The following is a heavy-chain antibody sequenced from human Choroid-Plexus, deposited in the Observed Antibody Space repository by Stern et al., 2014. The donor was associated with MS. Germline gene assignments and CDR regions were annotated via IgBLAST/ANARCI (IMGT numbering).Heavy chain of an antibody. CDR3: ARHQGGVAAN. J-gene: IGHJ4*02. Sequence: VQLVESGAEVKKPESSVKVSCKASGGSFSSFDISWVRQAPGQRLAGVGEISPRFGVANYAQNFQGRVTFTADESTSTAYMELSSLRSEDTAVYYCARHQGGVAANWGQGTLVTVSS. CDR2: ISPRFGVA. V-gene: IGHV1-69*01. CDR1: GGSFSSFD. D-gene: IGHD6-13*01.